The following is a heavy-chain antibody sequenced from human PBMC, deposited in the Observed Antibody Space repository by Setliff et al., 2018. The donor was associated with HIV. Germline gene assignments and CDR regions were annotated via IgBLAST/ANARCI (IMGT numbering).Heavy chain of an antibody. D-gene: IGHD1-26*01. CDR2: IHTSGST. CDR1: GGPISRGSYY. V-gene: IGHV4-61*02. Sequence: SETLSLTCTVSGGPISRGSYYWSWIRQPAGKGLEWIGRIHTSGSTNYSPPLESRVTMSLDTSKNHFSLRLTSVTAADTAVYFCARHMGSPADHWGQGTLVTVSS. CDR3: ARHMGSPADH. J-gene: IGHJ4*02.